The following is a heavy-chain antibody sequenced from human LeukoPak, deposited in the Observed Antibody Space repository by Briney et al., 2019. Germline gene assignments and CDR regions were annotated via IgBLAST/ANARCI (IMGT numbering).Heavy chain of an antibody. CDR1: GFTFSSYA. CDR2: ISYDGSNK. CDR3: ASELDYYDSSVYHRSYYYGMDV. J-gene: IGHJ6*02. D-gene: IGHD3-22*01. Sequence: PGGSLRLSCAASGFTFSSYAMHWVRQAPGKGLEWVAVISYDGSNKYYADSVKGRFTISRDNSKNTLYLQVNSLRAEDTAVYYCASELDYYDSSVYHRSYYYGMDVWGQGTTVTVSS. V-gene: IGHV3-30*04.